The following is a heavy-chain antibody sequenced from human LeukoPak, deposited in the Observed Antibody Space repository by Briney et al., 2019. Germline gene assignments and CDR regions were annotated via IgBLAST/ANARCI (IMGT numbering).Heavy chain of an antibody. J-gene: IGHJ4*02. V-gene: IGHV3-48*03. D-gene: IGHD4-17*01. CDR1: GFTFSSYE. Sequence: GGSLRLSCAASGFTFSSYEMNWVRQAPGKGLEWLSYISRSGGNIYYADSVKGRFTISRDNSKKTVYLQMNSLKAEDTAVYYCAKEGRYGDYFDYWGQGTLVTVSS. CDR3: AKEGRYGDYFDY. CDR2: ISRSGGNI.